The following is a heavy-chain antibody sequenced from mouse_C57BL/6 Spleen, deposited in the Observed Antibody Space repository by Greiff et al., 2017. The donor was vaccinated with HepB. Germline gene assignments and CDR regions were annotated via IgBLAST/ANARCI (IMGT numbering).Heavy chain of an antibody. CDR3: AREDYYGSSSSWYFDV. Sequence: EVQLVESGGGLVQPGGSLSLSCAASGFTFTDYYMSWVRQPPGKALEWLGFIRNKANGYTTEYSASVKGRFTISRDNSQSILYLQMNALRAEDSATYYCAREDYYGSSSSWYFDVWGTGTTVSVSS. CDR2: IRNKANGYTT. D-gene: IGHD1-1*01. J-gene: IGHJ1*03. CDR1: GFTFTDYY. V-gene: IGHV7-3*01.